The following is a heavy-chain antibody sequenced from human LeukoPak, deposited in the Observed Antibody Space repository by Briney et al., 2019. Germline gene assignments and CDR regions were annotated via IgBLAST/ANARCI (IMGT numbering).Heavy chain of an antibody. J-gene: IGHJ4*02. CDR1: GFTFSSYE. CDR3: VRTEGGIRGLSPDY. D-gene: IGHD3-10*01. V-gene: IGHV3-48*03. CDR2: ISGSGRTI. Sequence: PGGSLRLSCAASGFTFSSYEMNWVRQAPGKGLEWVSYISGSGRTIYYADSVKGRFTISRDNAKNSLYLQMSSLRAEDTAIYYCVRTEGGIRGLSPDYWGQGTLVTVSS.